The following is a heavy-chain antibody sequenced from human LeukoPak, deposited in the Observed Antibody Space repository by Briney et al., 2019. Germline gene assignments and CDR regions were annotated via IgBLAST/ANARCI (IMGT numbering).Heavy chain of an antibody. CDR2: MNPNSGNT. Sequence: TSVKVSCKASGYTFTSYDINWVRQATGQGLEWMGWMNPNSGNTGYAQKFQGRVTMTRNTSISTAYMELSSLRSEDTAVYYCAIPEHPGKQLASWGQGTLVTVSS. CDR3: AIPEHPGKQLAS. J-gene: IGHJ5*02. CDR1: GYTFTSYD. V-gene: IGHV1-8*01. D-gene: IGHD6-13*01.